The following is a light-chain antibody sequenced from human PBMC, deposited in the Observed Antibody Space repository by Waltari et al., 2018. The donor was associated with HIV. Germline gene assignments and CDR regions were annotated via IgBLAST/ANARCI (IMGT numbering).Light chain of an antibody. CDR3: QQRSNWPSA. CDR2: DAS. Sequence: EIVLTQSPATLSLSPGERATLSCSASQSVSSYFAWYQQKPGHAPRLLIYDASKRATGIPARFSGSGSGTDFTLTINSLEPEDFAVYYCQQRSNWPSAFGGGTKVEIK. J-gene: IGKJ4*01. CDR1: QSVSSY. V-gene: IGKV3-11*01.